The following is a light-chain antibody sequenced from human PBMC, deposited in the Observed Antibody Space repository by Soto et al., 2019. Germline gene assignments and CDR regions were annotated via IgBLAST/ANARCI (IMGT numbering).Light chain of an antibody. CDR3: QQSYNSPQT. Sequence: EIAMTQSPATLSVSPGERGTLSCRASQSVSSNLAWYQQKPGQAPRLLIYGASTRATGIPARFSGSGSGTEFTLTISSLQPEDFATYSCQQSYNSPQTFGRGTKVDIK. CDR2: GAS. V-gene: IGKV3-15*01. CDR1: QSVSSN. J-gene: IGKJ1*01.